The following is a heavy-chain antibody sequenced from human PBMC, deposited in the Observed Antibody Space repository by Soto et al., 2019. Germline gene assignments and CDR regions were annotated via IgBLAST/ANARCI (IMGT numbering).Heavy chain of an antibody. V-gene: IGHV4-31*03. D-gene: IGHD3-22*01. CDR1: GGSISSGGYY. Sequence: QVQLQESGPGLVKPSQTLSLTCTVSGGSISSGGYYWSWIRQHPGKGLEWIGYIYYSGSTYYTPSLKRRVTISVDTSKNQFSLKLSSVTAADTAVYYCARGGDDSSYFDYWGQGTLVTVSS. CDR3: ARGGDDSSYFDY. CDR2: IYYSGST. J-gene: IGHJ4*02.